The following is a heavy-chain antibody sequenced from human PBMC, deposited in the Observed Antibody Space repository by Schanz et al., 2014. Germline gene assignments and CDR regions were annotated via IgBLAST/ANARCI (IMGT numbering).Heavy chain of an antibody. CDR3: ARHPIAVAGIWFDP. CDR2: IYYSGST. CDR1: GGSISSRSYH. J-gene: IGHJ5*02. Sequence: QLQLQESGPGLVKPSETLSLSCTVSGGSISSRSYHWGWIRQPPGKGLEWIGSIYYSGSTHYNSSLKRRAPMPVATPRTQFSLKLSSLTAADTAVYYCARHPIAVAGIWFDPWGQGTLVIVSS. V-gene: IGHV4-39*01. D-gene: IGHD6-19*01.